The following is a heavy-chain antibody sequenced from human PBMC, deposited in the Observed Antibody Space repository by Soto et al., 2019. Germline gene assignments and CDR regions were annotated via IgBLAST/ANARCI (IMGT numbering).Heavy chain of an antibody. CDR3: ARASIVVAGIIVDY. J-gene: IGHJ4*02. CDR2: IYHSGDT. CDR1: GYSLTSGYY. V-gene: IGHV4-38-2*01. D-gene: IGHD6-19*01. Sequence: SKTLSLTCAVSGYSLTSGYYCGWIRQPPGKGLEWIGSIYHSGDTYYNPSLKSRVTISVDTSKNHFSLKLTSVTAADTAVYYCARASIVVAGIIVDYWGQGNLVTVSS.